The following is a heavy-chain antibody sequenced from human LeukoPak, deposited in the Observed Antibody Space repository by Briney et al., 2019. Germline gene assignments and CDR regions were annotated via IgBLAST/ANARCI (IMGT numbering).Heavy chain of an antibody. CDR2: INHSGST. Sequence: SETLSLTCAVYGGSFSGYYWSWIRQPPGKGLERIGEINHSGSTNYNPSLKSRVTISVDTSKNQFSLKLSSVTAADTAVYYCARLQTYYYGSGRRQYYMDVWGKGTTVTVSS. D-gene: IGHD3-10*01. CDR3: ARLQTYYYGSGRRQYYMDV. CDR1: GGSFSGYY. J-gene: IGHJ6*03. V-gene: IGHV4-34*01.